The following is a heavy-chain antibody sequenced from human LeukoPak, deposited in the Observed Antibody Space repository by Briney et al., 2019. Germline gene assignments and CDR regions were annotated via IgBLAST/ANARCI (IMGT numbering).Heavy chain of an antibody. Sequence: SETLSLTCAVYGGSFSGYYWSWIRQPPGKGLEWIGEINHSGSTNYNPSLKSRVTISVDTSKNQFSLKLSSVTAADTAVYYCARRAGMVRRVPNWFDPWGQGTLVTVSS. CDR2: INHSGST. V-gene: IGHV4-34*01. CDR1: GGSFSGYY. D-gene: IGHD3-10*01. J-gene: IGHJ5*02. CDR3: ARRAGMVRRVPNWFDP.